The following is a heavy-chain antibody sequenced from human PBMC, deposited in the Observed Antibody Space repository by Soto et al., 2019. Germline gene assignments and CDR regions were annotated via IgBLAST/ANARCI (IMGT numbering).Heavy chain of an antibody. CDR1: GFTFSSYA. CDR3: ARTSGRWRGDWVGFFDY. D-gene: IGHD3-9*01. CDR2: ISYDGSNK. V-gene: IGHV3-30-3*01. J-gene: IGHJ4*02. Sequence: QVQLVESGGGVVQPGRSLRLSCAASGFTFSSYAMHWVRQAPGKGLEWVAVISYDGSNKYYADSVKGRFTISRDNSKNTLYLQMNSLRAEDTAVDYCARTSGRWRGDWVGFFDYWGQGTLVTVSS.